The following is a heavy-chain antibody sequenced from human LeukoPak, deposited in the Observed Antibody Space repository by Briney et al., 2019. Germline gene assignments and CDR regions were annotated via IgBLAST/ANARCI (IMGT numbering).Heavy chain of an antibody. CDR1: GFTFRDYG. Sequence: GGSLRLSCAASGFTFRDYGMHWVRQAPGKGLEWVALIWYDGTTKDYADSVKGRFTISRDNSKNALYLQMNSLRAEDTAVYYCARARMVGGTTYYFAYWGQGTLVTVSS. CDR2: IWYDGTTK. J-gene: IGHJ4*02. CDR3: ARARMVGGTTYYFAY. V-gene: IGHV3-33*01. D-gene: IGHD1-26*01.